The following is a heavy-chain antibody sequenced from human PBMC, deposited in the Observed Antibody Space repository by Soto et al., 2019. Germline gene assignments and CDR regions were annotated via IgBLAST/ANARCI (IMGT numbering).Heavy chain of an antibody. J-gene: IGHJ6*02. CDR3: GTVGRLGSTGASTYGMEV. CDR1: GYTFTDYY. Sequence: ASVKVSCKVSGYTFTDYYVHWVQQAPGKGLEWMGLVDSADGETIYAEKFQGRVTMTADTSTDTAYMELTSLRSEDAAVYYCGTVGRLGSTGASTYGMEVSGQGSTVP. CDR2: VDSADGET. D-gene: IGHD1-26*01. V-gene: IGHV1-69-2*01.